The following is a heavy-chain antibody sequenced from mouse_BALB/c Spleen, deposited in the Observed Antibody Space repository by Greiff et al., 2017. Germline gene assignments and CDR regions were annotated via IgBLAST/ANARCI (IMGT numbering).Heavy chain of an antibody. CDR3: ARGYGSSYGFAY. Sequence: QVQLQQSGAELVRPGTSVKVSCKASGYAFTNYLIEWVKQRPGQGLEWIGVINPGSGGTNYNEKFKGKATLTADKSSSTAYMQLSSLTSDDSAVYFCARGYGSSYGFAYWGQGTLVTVSA. V-gene: IGHV1-54*01. D-gene: IGHD1-1*01. CDR2: INPGSGGT. CDR1: GYAFTNYL. J-gene: IGHJ3*01.